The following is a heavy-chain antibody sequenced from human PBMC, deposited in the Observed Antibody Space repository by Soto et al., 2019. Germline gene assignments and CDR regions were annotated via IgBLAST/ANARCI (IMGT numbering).Heavy chain of an antibody. J-gene: IGHJ6*02. CDR3: ARDRHDSSGYSAYYYYGMDV. V-gene: IGHV1-69*13. CDR2: IIPIFGTA. D-gene: IGHD3-22*01. CDR1: GGTFSSYA. Sequence: SVKVSCKASGGTFSSYAISWVRQAPGQGLEWMGGIIPIFGTANYAQKFQGRVTITADESTSTAYMELSSLRSEDTAVYYCARDRHDSSGYSAYYYYGMDVWGQGTTVTVSS.